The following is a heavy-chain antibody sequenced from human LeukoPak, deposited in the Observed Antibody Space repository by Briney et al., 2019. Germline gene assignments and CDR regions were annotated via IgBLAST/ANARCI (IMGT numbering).Heavy chain of an antibody. V-gene: IGHV1-8*01. Sequence: GASVKVSCKASGYTFTSYDINWVRQATRQGLEWMGWMNPNSGNTGYAQKFQGRVTMTRNTSISTAYMELSSLRSEDTAVYYCARGLSHGSGSWNYWSQRTLVTVSS. D-gene: IGHD3-10*01. CDR2: MNPNSGNT. CDR3: ARGLSHGSGSWNY. CDR1: GYTFTSYD. J-gene: IGHJ4*02.